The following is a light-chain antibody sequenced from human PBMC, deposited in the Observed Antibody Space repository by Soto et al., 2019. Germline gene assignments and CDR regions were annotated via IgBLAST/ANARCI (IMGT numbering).Light chain of an antibody. V-gene: IGKV1-5*03. CDR1: QNIFTW. CDR2: KSS. Sequence: DIQMTQSPSTLSASIGDRVTITCRASQNIFTWLAWYQKKPGKAPTPLIYKSSNLQSGVPSRFSGSGSGTEFTLTIASLQPEDFATYYCQQYSSYYTFGQGTKLEIK. J-gene: IGKJ2*01. CDR3: QQYSSYYT.